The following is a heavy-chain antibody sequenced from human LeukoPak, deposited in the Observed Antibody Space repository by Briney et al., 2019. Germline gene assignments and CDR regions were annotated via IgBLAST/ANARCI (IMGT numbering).Heavy chain of an antibody. D-gene: IGHD5-18*01. J-gene: IGHJ4*02. V-gene: IGHV1-2*02. Sequence: ASVKVSCKASGYTFTSYDINWVRQAPGQGFEWMGWINPNSGGTNYAQKFQGRVTMTRDTSISTAYMELSRLTSDDTAVYYCATIPRGYSPSHYWGQGTLVTVSS. CDR2: INPNSGGT. CDR3: ATIPRGYSPSHY. CDR1: GYTFTSYD.